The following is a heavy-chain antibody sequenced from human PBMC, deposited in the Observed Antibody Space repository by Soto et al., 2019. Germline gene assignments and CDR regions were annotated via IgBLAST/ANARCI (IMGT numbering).Heavy chain of an antibody. V-gene: IGHV4-31*03. D-gene: IGHD1-26*01. CDR1: GGSISSGGYY. CDR3: ARGSEYYYYYGMDV. Sequence: QVQLQESGPGLVKPSQTLSLTCTVSGGSISSGGYYWSWIRQHPGKGLEWIGYIYYSGSTYYNPSLMSRVTISVDTSKNPFSLKLSSVTAADTAVYYCARGSEYYYYYGMDVWGQGTTVTVSS. CDR2: IYYSGST. J-gene: IGHJ6*02.